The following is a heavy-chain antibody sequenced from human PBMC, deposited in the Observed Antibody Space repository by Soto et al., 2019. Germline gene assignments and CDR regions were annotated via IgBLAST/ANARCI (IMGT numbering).Heavy chain of an antibody. D-gene: IGHD3-16*01. V-gene: IGHV3-23*01. Sequence: EVQLLESGGGLVQPGGSLXLSCAASGFTFXTYAMKWLRQAPGRGLECVSFISGSGRTTYYADSVKGRFTVSRDNSKNTMYLQMNSLRAEDTALYYCAKFRGPSYSYYYMDVWGKGTTVTVSS. CDR1: GFTFXTYA. CDR3: AKFRGPSYSYYYMDV. CDR2: ISGSGRTT. J-gene: IGHJ6*03.